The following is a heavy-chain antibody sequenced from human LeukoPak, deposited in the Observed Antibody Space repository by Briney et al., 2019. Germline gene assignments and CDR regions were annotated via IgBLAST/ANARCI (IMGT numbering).Heavy chain of an antibody. CDR1: GGSISSSSYY. V-gene: IGHV4-39*07. CDR3: ARVRLLWFGEGYFDY. CDR2: IYYSGST. J-gene: IGHJ4*02. D-gene: IGHD3-10*01. Sequence: SETLSLTCTVSGGSISSSSYYWGWIRQPPGKGLEWIGSIYYSGSTYYNPSLKSRVTISVDTSKNQFSLKLSSVTAADTAVYYCARVRLLWFGEGYFDYWGQGTLVTVSS.